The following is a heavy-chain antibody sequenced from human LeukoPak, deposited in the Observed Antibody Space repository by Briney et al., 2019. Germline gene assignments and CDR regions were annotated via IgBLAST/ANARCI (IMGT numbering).Heavy chain of an antibody. CDR2: IRGNSGMR. J-gene: IGHJ4*02. D-gene: IGHD2-21*01. CDR3: AKDQEDRAYPSYFDF. V-gene: IGHV3-23*01. CDR1: GFSFSDYA. Sequence: PGGSLRLSCTSSGFSFSDYAMNWVRQAPGKELEWVSCIRGNSGMRFYSDSVRGRFTISRDNSKNTVYLQMDSLRVDDTAVYFCAKDQEDRAYPSYFDFWGQGTLVTVSS.